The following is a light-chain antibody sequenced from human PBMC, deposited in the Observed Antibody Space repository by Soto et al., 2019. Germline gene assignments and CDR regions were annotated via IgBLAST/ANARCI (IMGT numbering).Light chain of an antibody. V-gene: IGKV3-11*01. CDR3: QQRSNWPPT. Sequence: EIVLSQSPATLSLSPGERATLSCRASQSVSSSLAWYQQKPGQAPRLLIYDASNRATGIPARFSGSGSGTDFTLTISSLEPEDFAVYYCQQRSNWPPTFGQGTK. CDR1: QSVSSS. CDR2: DAS. J-gene: IGKJ1*01.